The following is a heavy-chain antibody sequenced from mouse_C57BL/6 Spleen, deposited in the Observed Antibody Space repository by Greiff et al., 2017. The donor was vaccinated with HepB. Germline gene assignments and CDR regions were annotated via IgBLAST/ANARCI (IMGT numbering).Heavy chain of an antibody. Sequence: VQLQQSGPVLVKPGASVKMSCKASGYTFTDYYMNWVKQSHGKSLEWIGVINPYNGGTSYNQKFKGKATLTVDKSSSTAYMELNSLTSEDSAVYYCARTSRTLYAMDYWGQGTSVTVSS. CDR3: ARTSRTLYAMDY. CDR2: INPYNGGT. V-gene: IGHV1-19*01. CDR1: GYTFTDYY. J-gene: IGHJ4*01.